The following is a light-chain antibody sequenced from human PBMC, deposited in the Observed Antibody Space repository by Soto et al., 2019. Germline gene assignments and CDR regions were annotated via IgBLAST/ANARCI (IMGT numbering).Light chain of an antibody. CDR1: SSNIGSRA. V-gene: IGLV1-44*01. J-gene: IGLJ2*01. Sequence: QSVLTQPPSASGTPGQRVTISCSGSSSNIGSRAVNWYQQVPGTAPKLLTYGNDQRPSGVPDRFFGSKSGTSASLAISGLQSEDEADYYCSTWDDSLNAQVFGGGTKVTVL. CDR2: GND. CDR3: STWDDSLNAQV.